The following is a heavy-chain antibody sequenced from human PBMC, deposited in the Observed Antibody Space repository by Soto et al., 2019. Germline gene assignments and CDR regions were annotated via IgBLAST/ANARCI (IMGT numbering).Heavy chain of an antibody. V-gene: IGHV3-48*02. J-gene: IGHJ4*02. CDR2: ISSSSNTI. CDR3: ARGLGWRRGPFDF. Sequence: PGGSLRRSCAASGFTFSSSSMNWVRQAPGKGLERLSYISSSSNTIFYAVSVKGRFTISRDSANSSLYLQLNSLRDDDTAVYFCARGLGWRRGPFDFWGQGTPVTSPQ. D-gene: IGHD2-21*01. CDR1: GFTFSSSS.